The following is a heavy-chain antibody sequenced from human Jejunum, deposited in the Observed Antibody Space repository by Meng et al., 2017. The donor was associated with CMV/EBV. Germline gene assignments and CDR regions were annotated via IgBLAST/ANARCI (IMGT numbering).Heavy chain of an antibody. V-gene: IGHV4-4*07. J-gene: IGHJ4*02. Sequence: RQDRGSGLVQPSHTLSPTCTVSRTSISNYCGSWTRQTAEKGLKWIGRIHPRRNTDDNPPLKGRAVLSLNTSKNQLSLKLPSVTAANTAMYYCARECYGDQERASDYCGQGTLVSVSS. CDR2: IHPRRNT. CDR3: ARECYGDQERASDY. D-gene: IGHD4-17*01. CDR1: RTSISNYC.